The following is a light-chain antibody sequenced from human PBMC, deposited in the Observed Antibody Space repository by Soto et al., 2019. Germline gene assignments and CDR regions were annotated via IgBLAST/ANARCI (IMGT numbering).Light chain of an antibody. J-gene: IGKJ1*01. CDR1: QSVSSSY. CDR2: GAS. CDR3: QQRSNWPPI. Sequence: EIVLTQSPGTLSLSPGERATLSCRASQSVSSSYLAWYQQKPGQAPRLLIYGASSRATGIPDRFSGSGSGTDFTLTISRLEPEDFAVYYCQQRSNWPPIFGQGTKVDIK. V-gene: IGKV3D-20*02.